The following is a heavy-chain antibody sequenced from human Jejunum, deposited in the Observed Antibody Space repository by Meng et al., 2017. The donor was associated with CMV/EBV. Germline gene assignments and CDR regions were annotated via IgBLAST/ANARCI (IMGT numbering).Heavy chain of an antibody. CDR1: GGFLNYNTYY. Sequence: TVSGGFLNYNTYYWAWIRQPPGKGLEWIGSINYSGRTYNNPSLRSRVSISVDTPNNKFSLKLTSVAAADTAIYYCARDRDDNWGNFDSWGQGSLVTVSS. D-gene: IGHD7-27*01. CDR3: ARDRDDNWGNFDS. J-gene: IGHJ4*02. CDR2: INYSGRT. V-gene: IGHV4-39*07.